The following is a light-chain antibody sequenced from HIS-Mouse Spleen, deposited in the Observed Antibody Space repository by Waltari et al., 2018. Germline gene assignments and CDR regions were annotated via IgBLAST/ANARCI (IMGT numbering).Light chain of an antibody. CDR1: QSISSY. V-gene: IGKV1-39*01. CDR2: AAS. CDR3: QQSYSTLWT. Sequence: DIQMTQSPSSLSASVGDRVTNTCRASQSISSYLNWYQQKPGKAPNLLIYAASSLQSGVPSRFSGSGSGTDFTLTISSLQPEDFATYYCQQSYSTLWTFGQGTKVEIK. J-gene: IGKJ1*01.